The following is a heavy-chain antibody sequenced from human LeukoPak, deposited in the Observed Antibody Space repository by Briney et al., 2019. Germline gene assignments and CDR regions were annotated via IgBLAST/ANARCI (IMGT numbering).Heavy chain of an antibody. Sequence: SETLSLTCTVSGGSISNSGYYWGWIRQPPGKGLEWIGSIYYSGSTYYNPSLRSRVTISVDTSKNQFSLKLSSVTAADTAVYYCARRSYCSGGSCYSNGQNWFDPWGQGTLVTVSS. CDR1: GGSISNSGYY. CDR3: ARRSYCSGGSCYSNGQNWFDP. J-gene: IGHJ5*02. CDR2: IYYSGST. V-gene: IGHV4-39*07. D-gene: IGHD2-15*01.